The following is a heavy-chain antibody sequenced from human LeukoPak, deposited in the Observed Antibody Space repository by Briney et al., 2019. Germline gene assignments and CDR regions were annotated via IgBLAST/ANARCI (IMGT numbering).Heavy chain of an antibody. CDR2: INPNSGGT. D-gene: IGHD2-2*01. J-gene: IGHJ6*03. V-gene: IGHV1-2*02. Sequence: ASAKVSCKASGYTFTGCYMHWVRQAPGQGLEWMGWINPNSGGTNYAQKFQGRVTMTRDTSISTAYMELSRLRSGDTAVYYCARDRSADIVVVPAAKGSYYYYMDVWGKGTTVTVSS. CDR3: ARDRSADIVVVPAAKGSYYYYMDV. CDR1: GYTFTGCY.